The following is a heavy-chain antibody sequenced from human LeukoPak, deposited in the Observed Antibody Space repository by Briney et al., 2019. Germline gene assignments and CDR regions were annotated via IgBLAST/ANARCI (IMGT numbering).Heavy chain of an antibody. D-gene: IGHD5-12*01. V-gene: IGHV3-30*02. J-gene: IGHJ4*02. Sequence: GGSLRLSCQTSGFVFSNYGMHWVRQAPGKGLEWVAFVRYDERNEYYGDSVNGRFSISRDNSRNTLYLQMNSLRPEDTGVYSCAKDSNSGYVSVGPDYWGMGTLVTVSS. CDR3: AKDSNSGYVSVGPDY. CDR1: GFVFSNYG. CDR2: VRYDERNE.